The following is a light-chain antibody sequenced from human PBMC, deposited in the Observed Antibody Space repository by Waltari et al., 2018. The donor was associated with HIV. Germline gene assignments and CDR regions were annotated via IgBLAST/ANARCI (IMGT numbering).Light chain of an antibody. CDR2: DVN. J-gene: IGLJ2*01. Sequence: QSALTQPPSASGSPGQSVTVSCTGTSSDIGYFNYVSWYQQHPGKAPKLLIYDVNKRPSGVPDRFSASKSGATAPLTVSGLLAEDEADYYCAAYAGNNIVIFGGGTKVTV. CDR3: AAYAGNNIVI. CDR1: SSDIGYFNY. V-gene: IGLV2-8*01.